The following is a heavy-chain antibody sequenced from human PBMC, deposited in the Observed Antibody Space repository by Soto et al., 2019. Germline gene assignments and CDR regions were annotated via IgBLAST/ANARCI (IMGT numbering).Heavy chain of an antibody. D-gene: IGHD2-15*01. CDR1: GGSISSSSYY. CDR3: ARHTPAISISDH. Sequence: QLQLQESGPGLVKPSETLSLTCTVSGGSISSSSYYWGWIRQPPGKGLEWIGSIYYSGSTYYNPSLKSRSTISVDTSTNQFSLKLSSLTAADTAVYYCARHTPAISISDHWGQGTLVTVSS. J-gene: IGHJ4*02. V-gene: IGHV4-39*01. CDR2: IYYSGST.